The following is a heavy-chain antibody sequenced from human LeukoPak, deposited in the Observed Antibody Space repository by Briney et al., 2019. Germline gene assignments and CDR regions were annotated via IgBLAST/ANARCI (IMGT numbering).Heavy chain of an antibody. V-gene: IGHV5-10-1*01. CDR3: ARHGVDDILTGPRPFDY. D-gene: IGHD3-9*01. J-gene: IGHJ4*02. Sequence: GESLKISCKGSGHSFTSYWISWVRQMPGKGLEWMGRIDPSDSYTNYSPSFQGHVTISADKSISTAYLQWSSLKASDTAMYYCARHGVDDILTGPRPFDYWGQGTLVTVSS. CDR1: GHSFTSYW. CDR2: IDPSDSYT.